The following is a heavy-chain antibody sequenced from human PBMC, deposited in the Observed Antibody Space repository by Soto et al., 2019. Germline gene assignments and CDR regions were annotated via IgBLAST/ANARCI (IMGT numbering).Heavy chain of an antibody. J-gene: IGHJ4*02. CDR2: IYTAGPT. Sequence: PGGSLRLACAASGFTVSNYYMSWVRQAPGRGLQWVSVIYTAGPTYYADSVKGRFTISRXXXKXXLXXQXXNXRAEDTATYYCERGKSRDAYNPLGYWGPGTRVAVSS. D-gene: IGHD1-1*01. CDR1: GFTVSNYY. CDR3: ERGKSRDAYNPLGY. V-gene: IGHV3-53*01.